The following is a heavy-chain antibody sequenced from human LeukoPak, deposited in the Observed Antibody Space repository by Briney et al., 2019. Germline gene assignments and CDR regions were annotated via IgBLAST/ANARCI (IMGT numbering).Heavy chain of an antibody. CDR2: ISAYNGNT. D-gene: IGHD1-26*01. CDR3: ARSLGLPYYYYYMDV. Sequence: ASVKVSCKASGYTFTSYGISWVRQAPGQGLEWMGWISAYNGNTNYAQKLQGRVTMTTDTSTSTAYMELRSLRSDGTAVYYCARSLGLPYYYYYMDVWGKGTTVTVSS. CDR1: GYTFTSYG. J-gene: IGHJ6*03. V-gene: IGHV1-18*01.